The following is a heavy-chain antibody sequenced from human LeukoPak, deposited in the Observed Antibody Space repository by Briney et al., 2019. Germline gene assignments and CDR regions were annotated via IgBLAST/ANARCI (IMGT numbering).Heavy chain of an antibody. V-gene: IGHV3-30*18. J-gene: IGHJ4*02. Sequence: GRSLRLSCADSGFTFSKHGMHWVRQAPGKGPEWVAVISNDGRNEYYADSVKGRFTISRDNSKKTLYLQMNSLRAEDTALYYCAKDQSGNVPGYWGQGTLVTVSS. CDR2: ISNDGRNE. CDR1: GFTFSKHG. D-gene: IGHD3-10*02. CDR3: AKDQSGNVPGY.